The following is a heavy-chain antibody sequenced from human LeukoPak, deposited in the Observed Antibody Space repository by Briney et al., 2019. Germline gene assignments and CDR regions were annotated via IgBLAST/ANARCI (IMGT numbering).Heavy chain of an antibody. CDR1: GYTFTAYY. Sequence: ASVKVSCKASGYTFTAYYIHWVRQAPGQGLEWMGIINPSGDNTNYAQKFQGRVTMTRDMSTTTVYMELSSLRSEDTAVYYCARGPHRRTYDRDNWFDPWGQGTLVTVSS. CDR3: ARGPHRRTYDRDNWFDP. D-gene: IGHD3-3*01. CDR2: INPSGDNT. V-gene: IGHV1-46*01. J-gene: IGHJ5*02.